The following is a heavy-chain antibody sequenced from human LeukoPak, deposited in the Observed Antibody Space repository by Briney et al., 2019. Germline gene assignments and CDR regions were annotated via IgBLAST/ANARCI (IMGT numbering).Heavy chain of an antibody. J-gene: IGHJ4*02. CDR3: ARGGSLDYGSGSYYNPLDY. V-gene: IGHV3-23*01. CDR1: GFTFSSYA. CDR2: ISGSDGST. Sequence: PGGSLRLSCAASGFTFSSYAMSWVRQAPGKGLEWVSGISGSDGSTYYADSVKGRFTISRDNSKNTLYLQMNSLRAEDTAVYYCARGGSLDYGSGSYYNPLDYWGQGTLVTVSS. D-gene: IGHD3-10*01.